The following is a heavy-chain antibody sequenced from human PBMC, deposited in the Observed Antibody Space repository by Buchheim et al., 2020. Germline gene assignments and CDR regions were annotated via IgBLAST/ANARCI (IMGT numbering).Heavy chain of an antibody. CDR1: SGSISSSYW. V-gene: IGHV4-4*02. CDR2: ISQSGDT. CDR3: ARNYYFYGMDV. J-gene: IGHJ6*02. Sequence: QVQLQESGPGLVKPSGTLSLTCAVSSGSISSSYWWSWVRQPPGKGLEWIGEISQSGDTSYTPSLKSRVSMSLDHSKHQPSLNLNSVTAADTAVYYCARNYYFYGMDVWGQGTT.